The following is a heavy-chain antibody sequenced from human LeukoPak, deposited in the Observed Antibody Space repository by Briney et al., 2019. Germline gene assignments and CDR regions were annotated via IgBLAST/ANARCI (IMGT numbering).Heavy chain of an antibody. CDR1: GFTFSNHA. CDR2: ISYDGSNK. CDR3: ARDLYSSSWSHFDY. V-gene: IGHV3-30-3*01. J-gene: IGHJ4*02. Sequence: GGSLRLSCAASGFTFSNHAMHWVRQAPGKGLEWVAVISYDGSNKYYADSVKGRFTISRDNSKDTLYLQMNGLRAEDTAVYYCARDLYSSSWSHFDYWGQGTLVTVSS. D-gene: IGHD6-13*01.